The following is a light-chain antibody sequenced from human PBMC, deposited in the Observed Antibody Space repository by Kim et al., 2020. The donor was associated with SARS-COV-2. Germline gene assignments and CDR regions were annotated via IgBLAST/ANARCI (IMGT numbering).Light chain of an antibody. J-gene: IGKJ2*01. CDR1: QSVSSN. CDR2: GAS. Sequence: SVSPGERATLSCRARQSVSSNLAWYPQKPGQAPRLLIYGASTRATGIPARFSGSGSGTEFTLTISSLQSEDFAVYYCQQYNNWPYTFGQGTKLEI. CDR3: QQYNNWPYT. V-gene: IGKV3-15*01.